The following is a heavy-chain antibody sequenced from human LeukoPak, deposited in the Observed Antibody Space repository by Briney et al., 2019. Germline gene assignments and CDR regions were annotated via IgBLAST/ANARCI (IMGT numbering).Heavy chain of an antibody. CDR1: GFTFSSYW. CDR3: ARGPAYCGADCYSYFAY. V-gene: IGHV3-7*04. CDR2: IKQDGSEK. Sequence: GGSLRLSCAASGFTFSSYWMSWVRQAPGKGLEWVANIKQDGSEKSYVDSVKGRFTISRDNAKNSLYLQMNTLRAEDTALYYCARGPAYCGADCYSYFAYWGQGTLVTVSS. D-gene: IGHD2-21*02. J-gene: IGHJ4*02.